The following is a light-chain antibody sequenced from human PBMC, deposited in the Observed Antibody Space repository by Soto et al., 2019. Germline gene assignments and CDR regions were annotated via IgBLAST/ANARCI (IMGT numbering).Light chain of an antibody. CDR1: QSISSY. Sequence: IQMPQSHSTLSASLADSVTINGHARQSISSYSNCHQQQPRTPPNLLIYAASSFQSGAPSSFSGTASATDFPPTISSLPAEDFANYYRHQSSSPPMTFGQGTRLEN. CDR2: AAS. J-gene: IGKJ5*01. V-gene: IGKV1-39*01. CDR3: HQSSSPPMT.